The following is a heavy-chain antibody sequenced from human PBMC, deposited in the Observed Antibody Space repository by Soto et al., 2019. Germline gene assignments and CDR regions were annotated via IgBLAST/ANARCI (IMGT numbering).Heavy chain of an antibody. V-gene: IGHV1-18*01. Sequence: QVQLVQSGAEVKKPGASVKVSCKASGYTFTSYGISWVRQAPGQGLEWMGWLSAYNGNTNYAQKLQGRVTMTTDTSTSTAYMELRSLRSDDTAVYYCARDLGTPSLSGRYGAGSYYNHFGDYWGQGTLVTVSS. D-gene: IGHD3-10*01. CDR1: GYTFTSYG. CDR2: LSAYNGNT. CDR3: ARDLGTPSLSGRYGAGSYYNHFGDY. J-gene: IGHJ4*02.